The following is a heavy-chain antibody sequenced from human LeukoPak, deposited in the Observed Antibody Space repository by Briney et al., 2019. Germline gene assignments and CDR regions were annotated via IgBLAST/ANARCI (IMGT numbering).Heavy chain of an antibody. CDR2: INPNSGGT. J-gene: IGHJ3*02. Sequence: GASVKVSCKASGYTFTGYYMHWVRQAPGQGLEWMGWINPNSGGTNYAQKFQGRVTMTRDTSISTAYMELSRLRSDDTAVYYCARSRGWLVFYLDAFDIWGQGTMVTVSS. CDR3: ARSRGWLVFYLDAFDI. D-gene: IGHD6-19*01. CDR1: GYTFTGYY. V-gene: IGHV1-2*02.